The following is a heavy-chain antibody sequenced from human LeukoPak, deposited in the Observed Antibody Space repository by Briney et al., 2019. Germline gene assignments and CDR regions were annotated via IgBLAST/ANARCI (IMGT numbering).Heavy chain of an antibody. CDR3: ARGIAAAGTGAHWYFDL. D-gene: IGHD6-13*01. CDR1: GGSISSHY. J-gene: IGHJ2*01. CDR2: IYYSGST. V-gene: IGHV4-59*08. Sequence: SETLSLTCTVSGGSISSHYWSWIRQPPGKGLEWIGYIYYSGSTNYNPSLKSRVTISVDTSKNQFSLKLSSVTAADTAVYYCARGIAAAGTGAHWYFDLWGRGTLVTVSS.